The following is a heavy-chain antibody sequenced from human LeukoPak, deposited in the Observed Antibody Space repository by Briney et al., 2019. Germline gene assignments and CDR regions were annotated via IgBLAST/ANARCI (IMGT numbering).Heavy chain of an antibody. CDR3: AKDPYYDFWSGYYQYYFDY. CDR2: ISGSGGST. J-gene: IGHJ4*02. V-gene: IGHV3-23*01. Sequence: GGSLRLSCAASGFTFSSYAMSWVRQAPGKGLEWVSAISGSGGSTYYADSVKDRFTISRDNSKNTLYLQMNSLRAEDTAVYYCAKDPYYDFWSGYYQYYFDYWGQGTLVTVSS. D-gene: IGHD3-3*01. CDR1: GFTFSSYA.